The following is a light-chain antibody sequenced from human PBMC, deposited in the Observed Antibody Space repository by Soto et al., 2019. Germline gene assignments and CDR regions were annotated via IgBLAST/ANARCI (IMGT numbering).Light chain of an antibody. Sequence: QSALTXPPSASGTPGQRIILSCSGSTSNIESHSVNWYQQVPGTAPKLLIITNNQRPSGVPDRFSGSKSGASASLAISGLQSEDEATYYCATWDDSRKGVFGTGTKVTVL. CDR2: TNN. CDR1: TSNIESHS. CDR3: ATWDDSRKGV. J-gene: IGLJ1*01. V-gene: IGLV1-44*01.